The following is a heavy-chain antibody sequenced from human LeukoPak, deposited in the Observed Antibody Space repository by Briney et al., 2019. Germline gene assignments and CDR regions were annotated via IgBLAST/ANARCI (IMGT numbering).Heavy chain of an antibody. J-gene: IGHJ4*02. V-gene: IGHV3-48*03. CDR1: GFTFSSYE. CDR2: ISSSGSTI. Sequence: GGSLRLSCAASGFTFSSYEMNWVRQAPGKGLEWVSYISSSGSTIYYADSVKGRFTISRDNAKNSLYLQMNSLRAEDTAVYYCARDLGVDTWYYYGSGSRLDYWGQGTLVTVSS. CDR3: ARDLGVDTWYYYGSGSRLDY. D-gene: IGHD3-10*01.